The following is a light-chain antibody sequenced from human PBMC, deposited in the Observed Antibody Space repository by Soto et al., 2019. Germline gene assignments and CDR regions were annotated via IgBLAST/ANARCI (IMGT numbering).Light chain of an antibody. CDR2: DVS. Sequence: QSALTQPASVSGSPGQSIAISCTGTSSDVGAYNSVSWYQQYPGKAPKLMIHDVSNRPSGVSDRFSGSKSGNTASLTSSGRQDEDEADYYCSSYTRSNSYVFGSGTKLTVL. CDR1: SSDVGAYNS. V-gene: IGLV2-14*01. J-gene: IGLJ1*01. CDR3: SSYTRSNSYV.